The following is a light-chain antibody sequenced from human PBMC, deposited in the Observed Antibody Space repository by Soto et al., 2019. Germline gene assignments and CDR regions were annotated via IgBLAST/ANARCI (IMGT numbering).Light chain of an antibody. V-gene: IGKV1-6*01. CDR1: QGIRND. J-gene: IGKJ3*01. CDR2: AAS. CDR3: LQDYNYPFT. Sequence: AIQMTQSPSSLSAAVGDIVTITCRASQGIRNDLGWYQQKPGKAPKLLIYAASSLQSGVPSRFSGSGSGTDFTLTISSLQPEDFATYYCLQDYNYPFTFGPGTKVDIK.